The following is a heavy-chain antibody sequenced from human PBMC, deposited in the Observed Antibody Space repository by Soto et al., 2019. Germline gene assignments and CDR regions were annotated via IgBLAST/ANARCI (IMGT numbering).Heavy chain of an antibody. CDR1: GFTFSSYA. CDR2: ISYDGSNK. J-gene: IGHJ3*02. V-gene: IGHV3-30-3*01. Sequence: WGSLRLSCAASGFTFSSYAMHWVRQAPGKGLEWVAVISYDGSNKYYADSVKGRFTISRDNSKNTLYLQMNSLRAEDTAVYYCARDATTDAFDIWGQGTMVTVSS. D-gene: IGHD1-26*01. CDR3: ARDATTDAFDI.